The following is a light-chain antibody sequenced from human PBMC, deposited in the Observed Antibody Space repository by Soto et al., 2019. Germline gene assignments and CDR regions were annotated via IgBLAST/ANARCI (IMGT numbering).Light chain of an antibody. CDR2: EVS. J-gene: IGLJ2*01. V-gene: IGLV2-8*01. Sequence: QPVLTQPPSASGSPGQSVTISCTGTSSDVGGYNYVSWYQQHPGKAPKLMIYEVSKRPSGVPDRFSGSKSGNTASLTVSGLQDDDEADYYCSSYAGSNIVIFGGGTKLTVL. CDR1: SSDVGGYNY. CDR3: SSYAGSNIVI.